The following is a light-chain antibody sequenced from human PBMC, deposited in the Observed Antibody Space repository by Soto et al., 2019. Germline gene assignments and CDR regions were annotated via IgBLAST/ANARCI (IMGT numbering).Light chain of an antibody. Sequence: EIVLTQSPATLSLSPGERATLSCRASQSVSRHLAWYQQKPGQAPRLLIYAASSRATGIPDRFSGGGSGTDFTLTISRLEPEDSAVYYCQNHGTTFGQGTKVDIK. CDR1: QSVSRH. CDR2: AAS. V-gene: IGKV3-20*01. CDR3: QNHGTT. J-gene: IGKJ1*01.